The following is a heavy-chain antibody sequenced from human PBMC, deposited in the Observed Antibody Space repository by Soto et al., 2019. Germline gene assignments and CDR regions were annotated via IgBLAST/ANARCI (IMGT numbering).Heavy chain of an antibody. V-gene: IGHV4-59*12. J-gene: IGHJ5*02. CDR2: LXYSGRX. Sequence: PSXTPSLTCTVSGGSISSYYWGWIRQPPGXGREWIGYLXYSGRXNYNHSLKSRVXISVDTSXXQFSLKLSYVTAEDTAMYYCARARQYYDCGFGPWGEGTLVTVYS. CDR3: ARARQYYDCGFGP. D-gene: IGHD3-22*01. CDR1: GGSISSYY.